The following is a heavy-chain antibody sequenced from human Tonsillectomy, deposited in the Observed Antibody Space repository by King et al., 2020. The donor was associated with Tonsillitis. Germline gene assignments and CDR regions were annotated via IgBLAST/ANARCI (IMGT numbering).Heavy chain of an antibody. CDR1: GFTFDDYG. Sequence: VQLVESGGGVVRPGGSLRLSCAASGFTFDDYGMSWVRQAPGKGLEWVSGINWNGGSTRYADSVKGRFTISRDNAKNSLYLQMNSLRAEDTALYHCARTHCGRYMRYLWDAFDIWGQGKMVTVSS. CDR2: INWNGGST. D-gene: IGHD2-21*01. CDR3: ARTHCGRYMRYLWDAFDI. J-gene: IGHJ3*02. V-gene: IGHV3-20*01.